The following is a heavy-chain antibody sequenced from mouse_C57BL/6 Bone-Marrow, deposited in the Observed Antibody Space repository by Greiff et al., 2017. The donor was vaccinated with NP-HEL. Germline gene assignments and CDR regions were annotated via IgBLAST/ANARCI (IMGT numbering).Heavy chain of an antibody. J-gene: IGHJ2*01. CDR1: GYTFTDYN. Sequence: EVQLQQSGPELVKPGASVKMSCKASGYTFTDYNMHWVKQSHGKSLEWIGYINPNNGGTSYNQKFKGKATLTVNKSSSTAYMELRSLTSEDSAVYYCARSYDGYYVLRSYYFDYWGQGTTLTVSS. CDR2: INPNNGGT. D-gene: IGHD2-3*01. CDR3: ARSYDGYYVLRSYYFDY. V-gene: IGHV1-22*01.